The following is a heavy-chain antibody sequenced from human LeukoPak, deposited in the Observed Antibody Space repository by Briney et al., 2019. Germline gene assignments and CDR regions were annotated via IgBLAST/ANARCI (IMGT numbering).Heavy chain of an antibody. J-gene: IGHJ5*02. D-gene: IGHD3-10*01. CDR3: AREEGTYYYGSGSYYNARRLSGWFDP. CDR2: TYHSGST. CDR1: GGSISSGGYY. V-gene: IGHV4-30-2*01. Sequence: SETLSLTCTVSGGSISSGGYYWSWIRQPPGKGLEWIGYTYHSGSTYYNPSLKSRVTISVDRSKNQFSLKLSSVTAADTAVYYCAREEGTYYYGSGSYYNARRLSGWFDPWGQGTLVTVSS.